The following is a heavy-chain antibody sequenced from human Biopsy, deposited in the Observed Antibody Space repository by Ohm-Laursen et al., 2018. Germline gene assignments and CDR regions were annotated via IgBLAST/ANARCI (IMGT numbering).Heavy chain of an antibody. CDR2: IYYTGHT. D-gene: IGHD7-27*01. CDR3: SRLTGDPSY. CDR1: GGSIKSYY. J-gene: IGHJ4*02. Sequence: GTLSLTCPVSGGSIKSYYWNWIRQSPGKGLEWIGFIYYTGHTNYNPSLKSRATISVDTSKNQFSLKVISVTAADTAVYYCSRLTGDPSYWGQGILVTVSS. V-gene: IGHV4-59*01.